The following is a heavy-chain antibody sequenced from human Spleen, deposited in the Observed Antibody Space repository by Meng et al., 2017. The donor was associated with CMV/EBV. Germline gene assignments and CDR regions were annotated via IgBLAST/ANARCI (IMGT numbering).Heavy chain of an antibody. Sequence: QVQLQDSGAGLVKPSQTLSITCTVSGGSISSSSYYWGWIRQPPGKGLEWIGSIYYSGSTYYNPSLKSRVTISVDTSKNQFSLKLSSVTAADTAVYYCARTFSSSSNYFDYWGQGTLVTVSS. CDR1: GGSISSSSYY. CDR2: IYYSGST. D-gene: IGHD6-6*01. J-gene: IGHJ4*02. V-gene: IGHV4-39*07. CDR3: ARTFSSSSNYFDY.